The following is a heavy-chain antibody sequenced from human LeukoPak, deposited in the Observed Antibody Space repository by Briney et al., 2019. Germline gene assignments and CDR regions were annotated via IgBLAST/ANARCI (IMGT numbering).Heavy chain of an antibody. V-gene: IGHV4-39*07. CDR3: ARGVNRYSSSWYGGAYYFDY. Sequence: SETLSLTCTVSGGSISSSSYYWGWIRQPPGKGLEWIGSIYYSGSTYYNPSLKSRVTISVDTSKNQFSLKLSSVTAADTAVYYCARGVNRYSSSWYGGAYYFDYWGQGTLVTVSS. CDR1: GGSISSSSYY. J-gene: IGHJ4*02. CDR2: IYYSGST. D-gene: IGHD6-13*01.